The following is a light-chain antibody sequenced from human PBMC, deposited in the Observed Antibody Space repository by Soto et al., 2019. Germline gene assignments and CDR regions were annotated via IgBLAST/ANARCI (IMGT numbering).Light chain of an antibody. CDR3: QQYGSSPLT. J-gene: IGKJ4*01. V-gene: IGKV3-20*01. CDR1: QSVSSSY. Sequence: IVLTQSPGTLSLSPGERATLSCRASQSVSSSYLAWYQQKPGQAPKVLIYRASSRATGIPDRFSGSGSGTDFTLTISRLESEDFAVYYCQQYGSSPLTFGGGTKVDIK. CDR2: RAS.